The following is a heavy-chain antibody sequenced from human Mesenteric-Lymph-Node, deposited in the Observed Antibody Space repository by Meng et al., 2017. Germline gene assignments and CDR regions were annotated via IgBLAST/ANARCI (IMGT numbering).Heavy chain of an antibody. CDR2: ISWNSGSM. CDR3: AKGRPKPLSYFDYLLAGGMDV. CDR1: GFTFDDYA. D-gene: IGHD3-9*01. J-gene: IGHJ6*02. V-gene: IGHV3-9*01. Sequence: GGSLRLSCAASGFTFDDYAMHWVRQAPGKGLEWVSGISWNSGSMNYADSVKGRFTISRVDATNSLYLQMNSLRTEDTALYYCAKGRPKPLSYFDYLLAGGMDVWGQGTTVTVSS.